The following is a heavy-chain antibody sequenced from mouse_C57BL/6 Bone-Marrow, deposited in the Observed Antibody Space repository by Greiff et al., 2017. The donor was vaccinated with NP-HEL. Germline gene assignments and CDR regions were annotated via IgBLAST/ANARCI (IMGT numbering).Heavy chain of an antibody. CDR2: ISDGGSYT. Sequence: EVQLVESGGGLVKPGGSLKLSCAASGFTFSSYAMSWVRQTPEKRLEWVATISDGGSYTSYPDNVKGRFTISRDNAKNNLYLQMSNLKSEDTAMYYCARGNYGNYYAMDYWGQGTSVTVSS. V-gene: IGHV5-4*01. CDR3: ARGNYGNYYAMDY. J-gene: IGHJ4*01. D-gene: IGHD1-2*01. CDR1: GFTFSSYA.